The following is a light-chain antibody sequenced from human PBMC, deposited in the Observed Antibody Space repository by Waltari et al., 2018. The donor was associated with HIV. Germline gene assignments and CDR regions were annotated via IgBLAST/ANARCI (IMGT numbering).Light chain of an antibody. CDR2: DVS. CDR1: SSDVGGYKY. Sequence: QSALTQPASVSGSPGQSITISCTGTSSDVGGYKYVSWYQRYPGKAPKLMIDDVSNRPSGVSNRFSGSKSGNTASLTISGLQAEDEADYYCGSYTSSNTYVFGTGTKVTVL. V-gene: IGLV2-14*03. J-gene: IGLJ1*01. CDR3: GSYTSSNTYV.